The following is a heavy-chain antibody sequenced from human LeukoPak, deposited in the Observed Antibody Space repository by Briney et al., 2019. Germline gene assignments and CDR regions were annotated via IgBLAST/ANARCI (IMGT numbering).Heavy chain of an antibody. Sequence: PSENLSLTGTVSGGSISSYYWSWIRQPPGKGLEWIGYIYYSGSTNYNPSLKSRVTISVDTSKNQFSLKLSSVTAADTAVYYCARHRVVPAARAYYYYYGMDVWGQGTTVTVSS. J-gene: IGHJ6*02. CDR2: IYYSGST. CDR3: ARHRVVPAARAYYYYYGMDV. V-gene: IGHV4-59*08. D-gene: IGHD2-2*01. CDR1: GGSISSYY.